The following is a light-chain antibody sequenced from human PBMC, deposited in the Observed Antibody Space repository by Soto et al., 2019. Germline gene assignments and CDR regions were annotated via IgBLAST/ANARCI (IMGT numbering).Light chain of an antibody. J-gene: IGKJ2*01. V-gene: IGKV1-5*01. CDR3: QQYNSDYT. Sequence: DIQMTQSPSTLSASVGDRVTITCRASQSISTSLARYQQKPGKAPKFLIYDASSLESGVPSRFSGSGSGTEFTLTISSLQPDDFASYYCQQYNSDYTFGQGTKLEIK. CDR2: DAS. CDR1: QSISTS.